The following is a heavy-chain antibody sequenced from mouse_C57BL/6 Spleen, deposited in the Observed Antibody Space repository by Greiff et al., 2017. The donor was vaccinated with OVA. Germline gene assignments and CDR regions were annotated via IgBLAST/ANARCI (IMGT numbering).Heavy chain of an antibody. CDR1: GYTFTSYW. CDR2: INPSNGGT. Sequence: QVQLQQPGTELVKPGASVKLSCKASGYTFTSYWMHWVKQRPGQGLEWIGNINPSNGGTNYNEKFKSKATLTVDKPSSTAYMQLSSLTSEDSAVYYCARANWDSYYFDYWGQGTTLTVSS. V-gene: IGHV1-53*01. J-gene: IGHJ2*01. D-gene: IGHD4-1*01. CDR3: ARANWDSYYFDY.